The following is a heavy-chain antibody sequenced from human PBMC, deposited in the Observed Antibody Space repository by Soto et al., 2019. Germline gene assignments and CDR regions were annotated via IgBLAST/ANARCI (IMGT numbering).Heavy chain of an antibody. J-gene: IGHJ4*02. CDR3: ARDLGSGYDPGDY. Sequence: AASVKVSCKASGYIFTNYDINWVRQATGQGLEYLGWINPNSGNTGYVQKFKGRVAMTRNTSINTAYMELNSLRSEDTAVYYCARDLGSGYDPGDYWGQGTLVTVSS. V-gene: IGHV1-8*01. CDR1: GYIFTNYD. D-gene: IGHD5-12*01. CDR2: INPNSGNT.